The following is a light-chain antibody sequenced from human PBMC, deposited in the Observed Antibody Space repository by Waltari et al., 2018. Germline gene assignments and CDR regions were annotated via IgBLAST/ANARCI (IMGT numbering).Light chain of an antibody. Sequence: CRASQTTRNYLNWYQQRPGKAPKRLISAASSLQSGVPSRFSGSGSGTDFALTISSLQPEDFASYHCQETYTTLFTFGPGTKVEIK. CDR1: QTTRNY. CDR3: QETYTTLFT. V-gene: IGKV1-39*01. J-gene: IGKJ3*01. CDR2: AAS.